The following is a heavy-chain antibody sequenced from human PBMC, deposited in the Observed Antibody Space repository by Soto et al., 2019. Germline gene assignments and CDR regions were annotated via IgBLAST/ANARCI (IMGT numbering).Heavy chain of an antibody. CDR1: GFSFRCWE. CDR2: ISGGDSWT. J-gene: IGHJ4*02. Sequence: GGALGPSCAASGFSFRCWEMNWGRQAPGKGLEWLSYISGGDSWTQYAASVRGRFTISRDNAKHLLYLQMSSLTVEDTAVYYCVGDPAGKATSRLDYWGRVTLVTVSS. D-gene: IGHD5-12*01. CDR3: VGDPAGKATSRLDY. V-gene: IGHV3-48*03.